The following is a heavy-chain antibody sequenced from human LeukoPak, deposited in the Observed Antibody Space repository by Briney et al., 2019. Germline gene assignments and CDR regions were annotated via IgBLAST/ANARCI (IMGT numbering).Heavy chain of an antibody. V-gene: IGHV3-7*01. CDR3: AKFRRGSGDFDY. J-gene: IGHJ4*02. CDR1: GFTFSSYW. Sequence: GGSLRLFCAASGFTFSSYWMSWVRQAPGKGLEWVANIKQGGSEKFYVDSVKGRFTISRDNAKNSLYLQMNSLRAEDTAVYYCAKFRRGSGDFDYWGQGTLVTVSS. D-gene: IGHD2-15*01. CDR2: IKQGGSEK.